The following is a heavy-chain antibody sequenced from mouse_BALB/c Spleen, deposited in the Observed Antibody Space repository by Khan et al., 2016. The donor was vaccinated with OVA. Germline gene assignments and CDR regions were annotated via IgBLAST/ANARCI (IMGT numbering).Heavy chain of an antibody. D-gene: IGHD1-1*02. Sequence: VQLQESGAELVRPGVSLKISCKGSGYTFTDYAMHWVKQSHAKSLEWIGVISSYYGDPDYNQKFKGKATMTVDRSSGTAYMELARLTSEDSAIYYCVRGGKFAYWGQGTPVTVSS. J-gene: IGHJ3*01. CDR3: VRGGKFAY. CDR1: GYTFTDYA. CDR2: ISSYYGDP. V-gene: IGHV1S137*01.